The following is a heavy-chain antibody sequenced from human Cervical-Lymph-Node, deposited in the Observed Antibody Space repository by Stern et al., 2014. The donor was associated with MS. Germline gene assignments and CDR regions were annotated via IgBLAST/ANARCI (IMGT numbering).Heavy chain of an antibody. CDR1: GYNFTNYW. Sequence: EVQLVQSGAEVKRPGESLKISCKGSGYNFTNYWIAWVRQMPGKGLEWMGIVYPGDSDTRYSPSFQVQVTFSADKSINTAYLQWSSLKASDTAMYFCARLDCSGGSCYSGDFDYWGQGTLVTVSS. D-gene: IGHD2-15*01. V-gene: IGHV5-51*01. J-gene: IGHJ4*02. CDR2: VYPGDSDT. CDR3: ARLDCSGGSCYSGDFDY.